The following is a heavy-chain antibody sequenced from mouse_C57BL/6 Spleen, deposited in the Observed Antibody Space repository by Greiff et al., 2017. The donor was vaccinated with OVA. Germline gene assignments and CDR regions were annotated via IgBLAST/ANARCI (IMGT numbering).Heavy chain of an antibody. J-gene: IGHJ2*01. Sequence: VQLQQPGAELVKPGASVKLSCKASGYTFTSYWMHWVKQRPGQGLEWIGMIHPNSGSTNYNEKFKSKATLTVDKSSSTAYMQLSSLTSEDSAVYYCARDTTASYYFDYWGQGTTLTVSS. V-gene: IGHV1-64*01. CDR3: ARDTTASYYFDY. D-gene: IGHD1-2*01. CDR2: IHPNSGST. CDR1: GYTFTSYW.